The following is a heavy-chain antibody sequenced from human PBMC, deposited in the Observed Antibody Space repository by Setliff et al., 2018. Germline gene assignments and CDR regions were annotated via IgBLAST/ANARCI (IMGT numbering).Heavy chain of an antibody. CDR3: ARAPPNRYSGSYEYFYMDV. V-gene: IGHV4-39*07. CDR1: GGPINSDRYY. J-gene: IGHJ6*03. D-gene: IGHD1-26*01. Sequence: PSETLSLTCTVSGGPINSDRYYWGWIRQPPXXXXEXXXXXXXXXXXXXXXXXXSRVXXXVDTSXNQFSLKVSSVTAADTAVYYCARAPPNRYSGSYEYFYMDVWGKGTTVTVS. CDR2: XXXXXXX.